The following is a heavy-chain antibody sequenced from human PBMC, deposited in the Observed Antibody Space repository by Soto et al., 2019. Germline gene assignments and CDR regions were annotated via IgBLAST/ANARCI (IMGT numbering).Heavy chain of an antibody. CDR1: GFTFSSSG. V-gene: IGHV3-23*01. J-gene: IGHJ3*01. CDR2: ISIRGDSR. CDR3: ANHGGFDF. Sequence: EGQLLQSGGGLVQPGASLRLSCAASGFTFSSSGMSWVRQAPGKGLEWVSSISIRGDSRYYADAVKGRLPISRDNSKNTLYLQISGRTAEDTAIYYCANHGGFDFWGQGTIVDVSS. D-gene: IGHD4-17*01.